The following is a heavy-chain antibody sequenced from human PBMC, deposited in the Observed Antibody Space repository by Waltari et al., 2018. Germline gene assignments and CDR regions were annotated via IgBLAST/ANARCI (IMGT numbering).Heavy chain of an antibody. Sequence: EVQLVESGGGSVQPGGSLRLSCAASGFSFSSNWMSWVRQAPKKGLEWVASIKQDGSEEYYVDSVKGRFTISRDNAKNSLYLQMNNLRVEDTAIYYCARAYHWGQGTLVTVSS. J-gene: IGHJ5*02. CDR2: IKQDGSEE. V-gene: IGHV3-7*02. CDR1: GFSFSSNW. CDR3: ARAYH.